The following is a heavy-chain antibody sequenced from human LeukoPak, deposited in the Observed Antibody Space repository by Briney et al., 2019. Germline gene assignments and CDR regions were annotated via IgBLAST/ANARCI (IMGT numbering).Heavy chain of an antibody. CDR1: GGSFSGYY. Sequence: PSETLSLTCAVYGGSFSGYYWSWIRQPPGQGLEWIGEINHSGSTNYNPSLKSQVTISVDTSKNQFSLKLSSVTAADTAVYYCARDRAVAGSDYWGQGTLVTVSS. CDR2: INHSGST. D-gene: IGHD6-19*01. J-gene: IGHJ4*02. CDR3: ARDRAVAGSDY. V-gene: IGHV4-34*01.